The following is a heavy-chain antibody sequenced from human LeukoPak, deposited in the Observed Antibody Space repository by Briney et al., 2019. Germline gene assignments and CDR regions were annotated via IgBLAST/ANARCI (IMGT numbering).Heavy chain of an antibody. CDR3: ASTSSSWYFRAFDI. CDR2: ISGSGGST. V-gene: IGHV3-23*01. D-gene: IGHD6-13*01. Sequence: GGSLRLSCVASGFTFSSYAMSWVRQAPGKGLEWVSAISGSGGSTYYADSVKGRFTISRDNSKNTLYLQMNSLRAEDTAVYYCASTSSSWYFRAFDIWGQGTMVTVSS. J-gene: IGHJ3*02. CDR1: GFTFSSYA.